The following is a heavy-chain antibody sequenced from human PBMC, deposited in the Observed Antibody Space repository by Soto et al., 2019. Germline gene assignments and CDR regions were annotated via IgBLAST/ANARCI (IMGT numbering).Heavy chain of an antibody. CDR1: GGTFSSYA. CDR3: ARALPDELLSKYNWFDP. D-gene: IGHD2-2*01. V-gene: IGHV1-69*01. Sequence: QVQLVQSGAEVKKPGSSVKVSCKASGGTFSSYAISWVRQAPGQGLEWMGGIIPIFGTANYAQKFQGRVTITADESTSTDYMELSSLRSEDTAVYYCARALPDELLSKYNWFDPWGQGTLVTVSS. CDR2: IIPIFGTA. J-gene: IGHJ5*02.